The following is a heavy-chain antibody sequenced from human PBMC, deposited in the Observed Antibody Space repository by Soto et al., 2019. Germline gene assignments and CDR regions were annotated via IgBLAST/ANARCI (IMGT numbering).Heavy chain of an antibody. CDR2: IYSGGST. CDR3: ARDPWAADY. D-gene: IGHD3-16*01. J-gene: IGHJ4*02. CDR1: GFTVSTKY. V-gene: IGHV3-66*01. Sequence: EVQLVESGGGLVQPGGSLSLSCAASGFTVSTKYMSWVRQAPGKGLEWVSVIYSGGSTFYADSVRGRFTISRDNSKNTVNLKMNSLRAEDTAVYYCARDPWAADYWGQGTLVIVSS.